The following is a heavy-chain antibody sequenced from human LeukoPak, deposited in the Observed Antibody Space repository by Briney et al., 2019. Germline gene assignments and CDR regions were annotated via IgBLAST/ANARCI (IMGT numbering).Heavy chain of an antibody. J-gene: IGHJ4*02. CDR3: ATDLIGSGYDLPVGY. D-gene: IGHD5-12*01. CDR2: FDPEDVET. Sequence: GASVKVSCKVSGYTLTELSMHWVRQAPGKGPEWMGGFDPEDVETIYAQKFQGRVTMTEDTSADTAYMELSSLRSEDTAVYYCATDLIGSGYDLPVGYWGQGTLVTVSS. CDR1: GYTLTELS. V-gene: IGHV1-24*01.